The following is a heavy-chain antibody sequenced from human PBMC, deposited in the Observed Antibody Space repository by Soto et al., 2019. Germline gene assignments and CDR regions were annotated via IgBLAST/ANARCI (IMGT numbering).Heavy chain of an antibody. J-gene: IGHJ4*02. CDR3: AHKGDGDRGFKY. CDR2: IYWDDDK. D-gene: IGHD3-16*01. V-gene: IGHV2-5*02. Sequence: QITLKESGPTLVKPTQTLTLTCTFSGFSLSTSGVGVGWIRQPPGKALEWLALIYWDDDKRYSPSLKSRLTTTKDPSKNQVVLTMTNMDPVDTATYYCAHKGDGDRGFKYWGRGTLVTVSS. CDR1: GFSLSTSGVG.